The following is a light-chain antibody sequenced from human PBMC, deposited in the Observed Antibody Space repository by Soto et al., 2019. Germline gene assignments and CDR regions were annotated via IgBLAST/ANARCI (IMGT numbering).Light chain of an antibody. V-gene: IGLV2-14*01. CDR3: SSYGSSSTPYWV. CDR2: EVS. CDR1: SSDVGGYNY. Sequence: QSVLTQPASVSGSPGQSITISCTGTSSDVGGYNYVSWYQQHPGKAPKLMIYEVSNRPSGVSNRFSGSKSGNTASLTISGLQAEDEADYYCSSYGSSSTPYWVFGGGTKVTVL. J-gene: IGLJ3*02.